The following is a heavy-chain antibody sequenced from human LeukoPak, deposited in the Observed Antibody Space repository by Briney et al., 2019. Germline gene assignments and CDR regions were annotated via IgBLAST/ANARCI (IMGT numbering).Heavy chain of an antibody. Sequence: GGSLRLSCAASGFTFSNAWMSWVRQAPGKGLEWVGRIKSKTDGGTTDYAAPVKGRFTISRDDSKNTLYLQMNSLKTEDTALYYCTTVSSEVRDFDYWGQGTLVTVSS. V-gene: IGHV3-15*01. CDR2: IKSKTDGGTT. CDR3: TTVSSEVRDFDY. J-gene: IGHJ4*02. CDR1: GFTFSNAW.